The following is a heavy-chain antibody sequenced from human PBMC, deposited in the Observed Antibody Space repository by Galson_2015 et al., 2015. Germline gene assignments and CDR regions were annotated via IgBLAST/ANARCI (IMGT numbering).Heavy chain of an antibody. V-gene: IGHV3-11*01. Sequence: SLRLSCAASGFTFSDYYMSWIRQAPGKGLEWVSYISSSGSTIYYADSVKGRFTISRDNAKNSLYLQMNSLRAEDTAVYYCGRGYDILTGYMDYWGQGTLVTVSS. CDR3: GRGYDILTGYMDY. J-gene: IGHJ4*02. D-gene: IGHD3-9*01. CDR1: GFTFSDYY. CDR2: ISSSGSTI.